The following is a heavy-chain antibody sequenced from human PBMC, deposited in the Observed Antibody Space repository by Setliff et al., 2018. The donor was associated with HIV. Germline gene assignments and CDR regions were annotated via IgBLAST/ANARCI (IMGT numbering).Heavy chain of an antibody. J-gene: IGHJ6*02. V-gene: IGHV3-49*03. CDR1: GFTFGDYT. CDR2: SRAKVFGGTT. Sequence: GGSLRLSCATSGFTFGDYTMSWFRQAPGKGLEWVGFSRAKVFGGTTDYAASVKGRFTISRDDSKSVAYLQMNSLKTDDTAVYYCIRGPGRTGMDVWGQGTTVTVSS. CDR3: IRGPGRTGMDV.